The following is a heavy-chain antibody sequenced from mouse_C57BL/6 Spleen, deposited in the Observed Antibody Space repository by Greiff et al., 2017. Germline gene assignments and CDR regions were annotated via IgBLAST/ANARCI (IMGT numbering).Heavy chain of an antibody. CDR1: GYTFTDYN. V-gene: IGHV1-18*01. Sequence: EVQLQQSGPELVKPGASVKIPCKASGYTFTDYNMDWVKQSHGKSLEWIGDINPNNGGTIYNQKFKGKATLTVDKSSRTAYMELRSLTSEDTAVYYCARGGIYYDYGWDFAYWGQGTLVTVSA. J-gene: IGHJ3*01. CDR2: INPNNGGT. D-gene: IGHD2-4*01. CDR3: ARGGIYYDYGWDFAY.